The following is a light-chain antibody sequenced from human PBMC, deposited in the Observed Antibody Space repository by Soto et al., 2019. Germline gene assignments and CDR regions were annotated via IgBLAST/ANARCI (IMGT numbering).Light chain of an antibody. V-gene: IGKV3-20*01. Sequence: EIVLTQSPGTLCLSPGERDTLSCRASQSVSNNYLAWYQQKPGQAPRLLIYGASGRAPGVPDRFIGSGSGTDFILTISRLEPEDFVVYYFPQYCSSPRTFGQGTKVEIK. CDR2: GAS. CDR1: QSVSNNY. CDR3: PQYCSSPRT. J-gene: IGKJ1*01.